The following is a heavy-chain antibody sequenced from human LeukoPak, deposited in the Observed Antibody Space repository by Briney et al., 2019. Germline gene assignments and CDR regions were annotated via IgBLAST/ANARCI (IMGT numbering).Heavy chain of an antibody. V-gene: IGHV4-28*06. D-gene: IGHD1-26*01. J-gene: IGHJ5*02. Sequence: SDTLSLTCSVSGYSISSSNWWGWIRQPPGKGLEWIGYSYYSGSTNYNPSLKSRVTMSVDTSKNQFSLKLSSVTALDTAVYYCARTEAEEWELGARSWFDPWGQGTLVAVSS. CDR2: SYYSGST. CDR1: GYSISSSNW. CDR3: ARTEAEEWELGARSWFDP.